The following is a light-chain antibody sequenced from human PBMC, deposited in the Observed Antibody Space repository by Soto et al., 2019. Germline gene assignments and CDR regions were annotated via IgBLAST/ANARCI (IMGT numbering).Light chain of an antibody. Sequence: QSALTQPASVSVSPGQSITISCTGTSSDVGGYNFVSWFQQHPGKAPKLMIYEVSDRPSGVSSRFSGSKSGNTASLSISGLQAEDEADYYCSSYSRTNTKVFGGGTKLTVL. V-gene: IGLV2-14*01. CDR3: SSYSRTNTKV. CDR1: SSDVGGYNF. CDR2: EVS. J-gene: IGLJ3*02.